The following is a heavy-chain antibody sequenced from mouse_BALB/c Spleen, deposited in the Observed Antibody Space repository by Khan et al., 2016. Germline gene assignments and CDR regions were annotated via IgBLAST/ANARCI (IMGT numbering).Heavy chain of an antibody. J-gene: IGHJ2*01. D-gene: IGHD2-14*01. V-gene: IGHV1-7*01. Sequence: QIQLVQSGAELAKPGASVKMSCKASGYTFTSYWMHWVKQRPGQGLEWIGYINPSTGYTEYNQKFKDKATLTADKSSSTAYIQLSSQTSEDSAVYYCASYYRYDYFDYWGQGTTLTVSS. CDR1: GYTFTSYW. CDR3: ASYYRYDYFDY. CDR2: INPSTGYT.